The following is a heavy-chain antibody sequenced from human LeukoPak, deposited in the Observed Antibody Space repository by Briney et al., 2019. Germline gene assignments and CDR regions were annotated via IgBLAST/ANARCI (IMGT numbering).Heavy chain of an antibody. V-gene: IGHV4-59*01. J-gene: IGHJ4*02. CDR2: IYYSGST. D-gene: IGHD5-18*01. CDR1: GGSISSYY. Sequence: SETLSLTCTVSGGSISSYYWSWIRQPPGKGLEWIGYIYYSGSTNYNPSLKSRVTISIDTSKNQFSLRLSSVTAADTAVYYCARGAAGYSYGWGQGTLVTVSS. CDR3: ARGAAGYSYG.